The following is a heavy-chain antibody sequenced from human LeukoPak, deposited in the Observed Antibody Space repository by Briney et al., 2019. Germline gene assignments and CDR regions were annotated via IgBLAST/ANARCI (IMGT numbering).Heavy chain of an antibody. D-gene: IGHD3-10*02. CDR3: ARAVPVFPYYFDY. Sequence: SETLSLTCTVSGGSISSGSYYWSWIRQPAGKGLEWIGHIYTSGSTNYNPSLKSRVTISVDTSKNQFSLKLSSVTAADTAVYYCARAVPVFPYYFDYWGQGTLVTVSS. CDR1: GGSISSGSYY. J-gene: IGHJ4*02. V-gene: IGHV4-61*09. CDR2: IYTSGST.